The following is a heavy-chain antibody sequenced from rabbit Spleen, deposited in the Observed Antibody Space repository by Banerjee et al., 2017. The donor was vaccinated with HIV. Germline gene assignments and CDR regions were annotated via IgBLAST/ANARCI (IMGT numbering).Heavy chain of an antibody. V-gene: IGHV1S45*01. CDR3: AKTYTNSHGWLAFNL. CDR2: ISAGSSGST. D-gene: IGHD1-1*01. CDR1: GVSFSSSSY. Sequence: QEQLVESGGDLVKPGASLTLTCTASGVSFSSSSYMCWVRQAPGKGLEWIACISAGSSGSTYYASWAKGRFTISKTSSTTVTLQMTSLTAADTATYFCAKTYTNSHGWLAFNLWGPGTLVTVS. J-gene: IGHJ4*01.